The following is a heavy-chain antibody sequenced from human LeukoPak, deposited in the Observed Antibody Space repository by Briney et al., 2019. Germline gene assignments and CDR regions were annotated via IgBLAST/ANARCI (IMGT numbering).Heavy chain of an antibody. J-gene: IGHJ5*02. Sequence: ASVKVSCKASGYTFTSYDINWVRQATGQGLEWMGWMNPNSGNTGYAQKFQGRVTMTRNTSISTAYMELSSLRSEDTAVYYCAREIGYCSSTSCDNWFDPWGQGTLVTVSS. CDR2: MNPNSGNT. D-gene: IGHD2-2*01. V-gene: IGHV1-8*01. CDR1: GYTFTSYD. CDR3: AREIGYCSSTSCDNWFDP.